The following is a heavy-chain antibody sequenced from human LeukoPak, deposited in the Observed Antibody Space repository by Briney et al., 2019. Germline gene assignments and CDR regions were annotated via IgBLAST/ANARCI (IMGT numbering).Heavy chain of an antibody. D-gene: IGHD6-13*01. CDR1: GYTFTSYG. V-gene: IGHV1-18*01. J-gene: IGHJ6*02. Sequence: GASVKVSCKASGYTFTSYGISWVRQAPGQGLEWMGWISAYNGNTNYAQKHQGRVTMTTDTSTSTAYMELRSLRSDDTAVYYCARDGQSIAAAGRLDVWGQGTTVTVSS. CDR3: ARDGQSIAAAGRLDV. CDR2: ISAYNGNT.